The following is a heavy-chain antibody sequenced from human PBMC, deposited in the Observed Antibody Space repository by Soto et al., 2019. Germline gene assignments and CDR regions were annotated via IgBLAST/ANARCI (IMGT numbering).Heavy chain of an antibody. D-gene: IGHD6-13*01. V-gene: IGHV4-39*01. CDR3: ARPATYSSSWYGGYYFDY. CDR1: GGSISSSSYY. Sequence: QLQLQESGPGLVKPSETLSLTCTVSGGSISSSSYYWGWIRQPPGKGLEWIGSIYYSGSTYYNPSLKSRVTISVDTSKNQFSLKLSSVTAADTAVYYCARPATYSSSWYGGYYFDYWGQGTQVTVSS. CDR2: IYYSGST. J-gene: IGHJ4*02.